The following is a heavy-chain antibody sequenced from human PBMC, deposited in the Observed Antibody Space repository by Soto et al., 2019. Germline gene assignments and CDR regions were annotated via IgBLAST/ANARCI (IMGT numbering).Heavy chain of an antibody. CDR2: ISYDGRVK. CDR1: GFTFSDYP. Sequence: GGSLRLSCAASGFTFSDYPMHWVRQAPGKGLEWVAVISYDGRVKYYADSVKGRFTISRDNSKNTLYLQMNGLRSDDTAVYYCARNHIPFSAAMAYFDYWGQGTLVTVFS. V-gene: IGHV3-30*04. J-gene: IGHJ4*02. CDR3: ARNHIPFSAAMAYFDY. D-gene: IGHD5-18*01.